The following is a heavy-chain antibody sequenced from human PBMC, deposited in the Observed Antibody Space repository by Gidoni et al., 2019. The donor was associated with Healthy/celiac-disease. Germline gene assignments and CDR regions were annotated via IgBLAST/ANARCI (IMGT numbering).Heavy chain of an antibody. J-gene: IGHJ4*02. CDR2: FKSDGSIT. V-gene: IGHV3-74*01. CDR1: GFTFSSYW. D-gene: IGHD3-16*01. CDR3: AQGGGDY. Sequence: EVQLVESGGGLVQPGGSLRLSCASSGFTFSSYWKPWVRQAPGQGLVWVSRFKSDGSITSYADSGKGPFTISRENAKNTLNLQMNSLGAGDTAVDYCAQGGGDYWGQGTLVTVSS.